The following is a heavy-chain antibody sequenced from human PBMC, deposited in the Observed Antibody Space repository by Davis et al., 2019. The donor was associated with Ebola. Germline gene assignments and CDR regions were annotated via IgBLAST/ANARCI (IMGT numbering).Heavy chain of an antibody. Sequence: SETLSLTCSVSGASISSYYWSWIRQPPGKGLEWIGSIYYSGSTYYNPSLKSRVTISVDTSKNQFSLKLSSVTAADTAVYYCAREGSPYAFDIWGQGTMVTVSS. CDR2: IYYSGST. CDR1: GASISSYY. CDR3: AREGSPYAFDI. J-gene: IGHJ3*02. D-gene: IGHD5-24*01. V-gene: IGHV4-59*05.